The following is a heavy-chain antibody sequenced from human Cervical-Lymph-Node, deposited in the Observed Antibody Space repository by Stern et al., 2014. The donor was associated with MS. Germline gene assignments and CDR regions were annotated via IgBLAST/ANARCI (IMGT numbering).Heavy chain of an antibody. V-gene: IGHV2-5*02. CDR3: AHSPPSDDDAFDI. D-gene: IGHD2-21*02. Sequence: QVTLRESGPTLVNPTQTLTLTCAFSGFSLSTTGVGVGWLRQPPGKALEWLALIYWDDDKRYSQSLKSRLTITKDTSKSQVDLTLTNVDPVDTATYYCAHSPPSDDDAFDIWGQGTMVTISS. J-gene: IGHJ3*02. CDR1: GFSLSTTGVG. CDR2: IYWDDDK.